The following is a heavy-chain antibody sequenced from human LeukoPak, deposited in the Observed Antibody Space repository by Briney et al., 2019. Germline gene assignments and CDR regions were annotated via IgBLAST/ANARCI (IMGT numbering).Heavy chain of an antibody. D-gene: IGHD6-19*01. CDR1: GGSISSGGYY. CDR3: ARGRPGTKKQWLVLRTGSYNWFDP. Sequence: TLPLTCTVSGGSISSGGYYWSWIRQHPGKGLEWIGYIYYSGSTYYNPSLKSRVTISVDTSKNQFSLKLSSVTAADTAVYYCARGRPGTKKQWLVLRTGSYNWFDPWGQGTLVTVSS. J-gene: IGHJ5*02. CDR2: IYYSGST. V-gene: IGHV4-31*03.